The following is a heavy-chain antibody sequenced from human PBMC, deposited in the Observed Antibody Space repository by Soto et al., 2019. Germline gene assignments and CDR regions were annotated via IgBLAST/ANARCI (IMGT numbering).Heavy chain of an antibody. V-gene: IGHV1-8*01. CDR2: MNPDSGNT. CDR1: GYTFTNYD. Sequence: QVQLVQSGAEVKKPGASVKVSCKASGYTFTNYDIHWVRQATGQGLEWMGWMNPDSGNTGQSKQFQGRVTMTRDTSISTAYMEMRSLRSEDTAVYYFARGRFRRTWFDPWGQGTLVTVSS. D-gene: IGHD3-16*01. J-gene: IGHJ5*02. CDR3: ARGRFRRTWFDP.